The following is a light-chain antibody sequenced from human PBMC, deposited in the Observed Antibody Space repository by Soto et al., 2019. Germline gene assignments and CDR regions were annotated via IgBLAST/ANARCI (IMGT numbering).Light chain of an antibody. CDR3: QQYGSSGT. Sequence: EIVLTQSPGTLSLSPGERATLSCRASQSVSNNYLAWYQQTPGQAPRLLIYGASNRATGIPDRCSGSGSGTAFTLTISRLEPEDFAVYYCQQYGSSGTFGQGTKVEIK. CDR1: QSVSNNY. V-gene: IGKV3-20*01. CDR2: GAS. J-gene: IGKJ1*01.